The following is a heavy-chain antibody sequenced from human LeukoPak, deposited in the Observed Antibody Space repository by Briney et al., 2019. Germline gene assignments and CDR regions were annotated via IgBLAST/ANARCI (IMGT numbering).Heavy chain of an antibody. CDR3: ARDLGYYDSSGCLDY. Sequence: EASVKVSCKASGYTFTGYYMHWVRQAPGQGLEWMGWINPNSGGTNYAQKFQGRVTMTRDTSISTAYMGLSRLRSDDTAVYYCARDLGYYDSSGCLDYWGQGTLVTVSS. D-gene: IGHD3-22*01. V-gene: IGHV1-2*02. CDR2: INPNSGGT. CDR1: GYTFTGYY. J-gene: IGHJ4*02.